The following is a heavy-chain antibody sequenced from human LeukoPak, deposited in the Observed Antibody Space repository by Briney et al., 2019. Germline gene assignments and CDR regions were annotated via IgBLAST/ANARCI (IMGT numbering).Heavy chain of an antibody. V-gene: IGHV3-33*01. J-gene: IGHJ4*02. CDR2: LWYDGRNK. D-gene: IGHD2-8*01. CDR1: GFTFRNYG. CDR3: ARGLMTPNTYCDL. Sequence: GGCLRFSCAPSGFTFRNYGMHWVRQAPGKGLEWVSGLWYDGRNKAYADSVKGRFTISRDNSENMLYLQMNSLRDEDTAVYYCARGLMTPNTYCDLWGQGTLVTVSS.